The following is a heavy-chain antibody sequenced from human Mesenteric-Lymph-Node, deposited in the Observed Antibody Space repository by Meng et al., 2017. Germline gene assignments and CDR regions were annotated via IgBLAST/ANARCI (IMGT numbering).Heavy chain of an antibody. CDR3: AKITVTKTTASY. CDR1: GFSLSNHN. D-gene: IGHD4-17*01. V-gene: IGHV3-23*01. J-gene: IGHJ4*02. Sequence: GGSLRLSCAGSGFSLSNHNMHWVRQAPGKGLEWVSVISGSAVITYYADSVKGRFTISRDNFNNTLYLQMNSLRAEDTAVYYCAKITVTKTTASYWGQGTLVTVSS. CDR2: ISGSAVIT.